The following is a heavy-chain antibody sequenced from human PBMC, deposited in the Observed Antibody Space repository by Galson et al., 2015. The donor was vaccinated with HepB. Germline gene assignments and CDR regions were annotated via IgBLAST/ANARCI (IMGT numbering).Heavy chain of an antibody. CDR1: GFTFSSYW. CDR2: IKQDGSEK. J-gene: IGHJ3*02. CDR3: ARERHYVWGSYRQDAFDI. D-gene: IGHD3-16*02. Sequence: SLRLSCAASGFTFSSYWMSWVRQAPGKGLEWVANIKQDGSEKYYVDSVKGRFTISRDNAKNSLYLQMNSLRAEDTAVYYCARERHYVWGSYRQDAFDIWGQGTMVTVSS. V-gene: IGHV3-7*01.